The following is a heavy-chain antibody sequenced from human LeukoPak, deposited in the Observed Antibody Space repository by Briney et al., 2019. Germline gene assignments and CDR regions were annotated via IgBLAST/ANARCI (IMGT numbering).Heavy chain of an antibody. CDR3: ARSLPLSHLSFDY. CDR2: IYYSGST. J-gene: IGHJ4*02. D-gene: IGHD2-15*01. CDR1: GGSISSYY. V-gene: IGHV4-59*01. Sequence: SETLSLTCTVSGGSISSYYWSWIRQPPGKGLEWIGYIYYSGSTNYNPSLKSRVTISVDTSKNQFSLKLSSVTTADTAVYYCARSLPLSHLSFDYWGQGTLVTVSS.